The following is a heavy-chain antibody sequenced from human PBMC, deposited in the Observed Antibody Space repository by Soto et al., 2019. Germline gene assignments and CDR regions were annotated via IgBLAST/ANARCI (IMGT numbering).Heavy chain of an antibody. CDR2: IYYSGST. D-gene: IGHD6-13*01. J-gene: IGHJ5*02. CDR3: VRVDSSSSLLNSGWFDP. V-gene: IGHV4-31*03. CDR1: GGSISSGGYY. Sequence: SETLSLTCTVSGGSISSGGYYWSWIRQHPGKGLEWIGYIYYSGSTYYNPSLKSRVTISVDTSKNQFSLKLSSVTAADTAVYYCVRVDSSSSLLNSGWFDPWGQGTLVTVSS.